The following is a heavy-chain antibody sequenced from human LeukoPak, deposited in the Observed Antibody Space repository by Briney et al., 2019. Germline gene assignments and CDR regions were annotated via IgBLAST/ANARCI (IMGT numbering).Heavy chain of an antibody. D-gene: IGHD1-26*01. CDR1: GFTFSSYA. CDR2: ISGSGGST. CDR3: AKRGLDSANYFDY. J-gene: IGHJ4*02. V-gene: IGHV3-23*01. Sequence: GGSLRLXCAASGFTFSSYAMSWVRQAPGKELESVSAISGSGGSTYYADSVKGRFTISRDNSKNTLYLQMNSLRAEDTAVYYCAKRGLDSANYFDYWGQGTLVTVSS.